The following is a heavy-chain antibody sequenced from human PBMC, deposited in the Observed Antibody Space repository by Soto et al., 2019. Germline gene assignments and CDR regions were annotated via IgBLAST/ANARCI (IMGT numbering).Heavy chain of an antibody. D-gene: IGHD5-18*01. CDR1: GGSISSDTYY. CDR3: GRHGKETARVRPYSYPAREA. CDR2: IYYIGST. V-gene: IGHV4-39*01. Sequence: PSETLSLTCTVSGGSISSDTYYWGWIRQPPGKGLEWIGSIYYIGSTYYNPSPKSRITISVDTSKNQFSLELSSVTAADTAVYYGGRHGKETARVRPYSYPAREAGGKG. J-gene: IGHJ6*03.